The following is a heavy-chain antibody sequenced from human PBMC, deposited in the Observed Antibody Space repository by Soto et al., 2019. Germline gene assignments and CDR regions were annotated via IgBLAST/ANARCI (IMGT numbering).Heavy chain of an antibody. J-gene: IGHJ4*02. V-gene: IGHV1-69*19. D-gene: IGHD2-15*01. CDR1: GGTFNTYA. CDR3: AREVQVHSPAFVY. Sequence: QVQLVQSGAELKKPGSSVKVSCQSSGGTFNTYAMNWVRQAPVQGPEWMGDISPMFGAANYAPKFQGRVTITPDESTGTTYMQLSSLTSEDTALYFCAREVQVHSPAFVYWGQGTLVTVSS. CDR2: ISPMFGAA.